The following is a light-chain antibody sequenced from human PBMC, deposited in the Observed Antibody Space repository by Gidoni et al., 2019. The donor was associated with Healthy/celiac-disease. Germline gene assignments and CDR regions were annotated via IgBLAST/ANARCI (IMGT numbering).Light chain of an antibody. CDR2: QDS. Sequence: SYELTQPPSVSVSPGQTASITCSGDKLGDKYACWYQQKPGPSPVLVIYQDSKRPSGIPERFSGSNSGNTATLTISGTQAMDEADYYCQAWDSSTAVFGGGTKLTVL. J-gene: IGLJ2*01. CDR1: KLGDKY. CDR3: QAWDSSTAV. V-gene: IGLV3-1*01.